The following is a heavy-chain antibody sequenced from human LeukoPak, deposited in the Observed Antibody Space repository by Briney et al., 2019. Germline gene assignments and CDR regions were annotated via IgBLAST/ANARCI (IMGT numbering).Heavy chain of an antibody. V-gene: IGHV3-7*01. D-gene: IGHD3-3*01. CDR3: GRSPPGKEWVLRPYYFDY. CDR2: IKQDGSEK. CDR1: GFTFSSYW. Sequence: PGGSLRLSCAASGFTFSSYWMSWVRQAPGKGLEWVANIKQDGSEKYYVDSVKGRFTISRDNAKNSLYLQMNRLRAEDTAVYYCGRSPPGKEWVLRPYYFDYWGQGTLVTVSS. J-gene: IGHJ4*02.